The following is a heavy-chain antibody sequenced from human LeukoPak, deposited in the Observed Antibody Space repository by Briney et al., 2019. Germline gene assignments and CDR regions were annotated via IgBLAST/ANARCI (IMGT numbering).Heavy chain of an antibody. J-gene: IGHJ5*02. CDR3: ARDGFSYYGSARGWFDP. V-gene: IGHV4-34*01. CDR1: GGSFSGYY. Sequence: PSETLSLTCAVYGGSFSGYYWSWIRQPPGKGLEWIGEINHSGSTNYNLSLKSRVTISVDTSKNQFSLKLSSVTAADTAVYYCARDGFSYYGSARGWFDPWGQGTLVTVSS. D-gene: IGHD3-10*01. CDR2: INHSGST.